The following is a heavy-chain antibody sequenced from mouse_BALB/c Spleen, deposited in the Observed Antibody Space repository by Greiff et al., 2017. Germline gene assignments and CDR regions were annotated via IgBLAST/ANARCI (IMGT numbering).Heavy chain of an antibody. D-gene: IGHD2-2*01. CDR3: AKERKFYYGYDASWFAY. CDR1: GYSITSGYY. J-gene: IGHJ3*01. Sequence: EVHLVESGPGLVKPSQSLSLTCSVTGYSITSGYYWNWIRQFPGNKLEWMGYISYDGSNNYNPSLKNRISITRDTSKNQFFLKLNSVTTEDTATYYCAKERKFYYGYDASWFAYWGQGTLVTVSA. CDR2: ISYDGSN. V-gene: IGHV3-6*02.